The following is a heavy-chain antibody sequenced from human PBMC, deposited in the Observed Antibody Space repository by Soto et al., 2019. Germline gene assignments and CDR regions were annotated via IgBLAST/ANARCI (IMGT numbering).Heavy chain of an antibody. J-gene: IGHJ1*01. V-gene: IGHV3-33*01. CDR3: ARAGDSGSYFQH. Sequence: QVQLVESGGGVVQPGRSLRLSCAASGFTLSSYGMHWVRQAPGKGLEWVAVIWYDGSNKYYADSVKGRFTISRDNSKNTLYLQMNSLRAEDTAVYYCARAGDSGSYFQHWGQGTLVTVSS. CDR1: GFTLSSYG. CDR2: IWYDGSNK. D-gene: IGHD1-26*01.